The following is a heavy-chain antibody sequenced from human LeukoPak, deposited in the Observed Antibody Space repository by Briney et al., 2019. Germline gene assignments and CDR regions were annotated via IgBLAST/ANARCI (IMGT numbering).Heavy chain of an antibody. CDR1: GYTFTSYY. CDR3: ARVTTMIDSWFDP. CDR2: IIPILGIA. Sequence: SVKVSCKASGYTFTSYYMHWVRQAPGQGLEWMGRIIPILGIANYAQKFQGRVTITADKSTSTAYMELSSLRSEDTAVYYCARVTTMIDSWFDPWGQGTLVTVSS. J-gene: IGHJ5*02. V-gene: IGHV1-69*04. D-gene: IGHD3-22*01.